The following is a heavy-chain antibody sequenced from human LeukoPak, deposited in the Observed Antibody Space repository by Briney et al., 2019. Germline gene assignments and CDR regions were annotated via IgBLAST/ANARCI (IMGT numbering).Heavy chain of an antibody. CDR1: GYTFTGYY. CDR3: AREVTGVVVVAATCWFDP. D-gene: IGHD2-15*01. CDR2: INPNSGGT. V-gene: IGHV1-2*02. J-gene: IGHJ5*02. Sequence: GASVKVSCKASGYTFTGYYMHWLRQAPGQGLEWMGWINPNSGGTNYAQKFQGRVTMTRDTSISTAYMELSRLRSDDTAVYYCAREVTGVVVVAATCWFDPWGQGTLVTVSS.